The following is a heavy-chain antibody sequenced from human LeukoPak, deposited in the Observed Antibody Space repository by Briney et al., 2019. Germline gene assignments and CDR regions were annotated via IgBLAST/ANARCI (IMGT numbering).Heavy chain of an antibody. CDR3: ARRSAVAVPYYFDY. V-gene: IGHV4-39*01. CDR2: IYYSGST. D-gene: IGHD6-19*01. J-gene: IGHJ4*02. Sequence: SETLSFTCTVSGGSISSSSYYWGWIRQPPGKGLEWIGSIYYSGSTYYNPSLKSRVTISVDTSKNQFSLKLSSVTAADTAVYYCARRSAVAVPYYFDYWGQGTLVTVSS. CDR1: GGSISSSSYY.